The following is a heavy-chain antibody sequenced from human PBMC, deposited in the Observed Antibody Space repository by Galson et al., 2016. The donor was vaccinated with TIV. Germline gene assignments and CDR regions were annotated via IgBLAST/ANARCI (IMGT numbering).Heavy chain of an antibody. CDR3: ASGVVAHTYYFYGMDV. CDR1: GFTFSSFG. D-gene: IGHD2-15*01. Sequence: SLRLSCAASGFTFSSFGMHWVRQAPGKGLEWVALIRYDGSRRYYADSVKGRFTIPRDDSTNTLYLQMNGLRRNDSAVYYCASGVVAHTYYFYGMDVWGQGTTVTVSS. CDR2: IRYDGSRR. V-gene: IGHV3-30*02. J-gene: IGHJ6*02.